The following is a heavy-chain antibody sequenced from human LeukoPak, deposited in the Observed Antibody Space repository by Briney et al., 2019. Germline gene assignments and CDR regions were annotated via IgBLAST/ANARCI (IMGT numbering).Heavy chain of an antibody. CDR2: IFYSGST. V-gene: IGHV4-39*07. CDR3: ASNSGSYYAFDI. Sequence: SETLSLTCTVSGGSISTSSYYWGWVRQPPGKGLEWIVNIFYSGSTYYSPSLKSRVTISLDTSRNQFSLKLTSVTAADTAVYYCASNSGSYYAFDIWGQGTMVTVSS. D-gene: IGHD1-26*01. CDR1: GGSISTSSYY. J-gene: IGHJ3*02.